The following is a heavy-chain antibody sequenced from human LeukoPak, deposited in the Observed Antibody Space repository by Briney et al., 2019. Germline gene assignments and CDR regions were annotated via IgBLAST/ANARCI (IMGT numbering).Heavy chain of an antibody. J-gene: IGHJ4*02. CDR2: LYYSGGT. Sequence: SETLSLTCTVSGGSITGYYWSCIRQPPGKGLEWIGYLYYSGGTDYNRSLKSRVTMSVDTSKNQFSLKLRFVTAADTAVYYCARRADYFSTTGYDKFDYWGQGSLVTVSS. D-gene: IGHD3-9*01. CDR1: GGSITGYY. CDR3: ARRADYFSTTGYDKFDY. V-gene: IGHV4-59*08.